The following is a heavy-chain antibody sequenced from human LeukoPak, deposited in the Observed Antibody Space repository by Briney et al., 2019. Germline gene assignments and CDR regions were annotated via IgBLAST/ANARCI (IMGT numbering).Heavy chain of an antibody. CDR2: IIPIFGTA. Sequence: SVKVSCKASGGTFSSYAISWVRQAPGQGLEWMGRIIPIFGTANYAQKFQGRVTITTDESTSTAYMELSSLRSEDTAVYYCANHDFWSGYPTQKSFDYWGQGTLVTVS. V-gene: IGHV1-69*05. CDR1: GGTFSSYA. J-gene: IGHJ4*02. D-gene: IGHD3-3*01. CDR3: ANHDFWSGYPTQKSFDY.